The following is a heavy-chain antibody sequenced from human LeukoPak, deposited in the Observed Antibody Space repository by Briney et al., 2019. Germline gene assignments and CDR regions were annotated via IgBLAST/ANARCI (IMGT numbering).Heavy chain of an antibody. Sequence: ASVKVSCKASGYTFTSYGISWVRQAPGQGHDWMGWISAYNGNTNYAQKLQGRVTMTTDTSTSTAYMELRSLRSDDTAVYYCARHEGYFGSHTDFDYWGQGTLVTVSS. CDR3: ARHEGYFGSHTDFDY. V-gene: IGHV1-18*04. CDR1: GYTFTSYG. D-gene: IGHD3-9*01. J-gene: IGHJ4*02. CDR2: ISAYNGNT.